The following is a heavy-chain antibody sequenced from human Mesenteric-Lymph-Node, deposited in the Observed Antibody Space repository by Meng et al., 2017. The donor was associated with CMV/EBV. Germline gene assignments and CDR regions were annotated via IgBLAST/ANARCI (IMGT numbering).Heavy chain of an antibody. CDR2: INHSGST. V-gene: IGHV4-34*01. J-gene: IGHJ4*02. Sequence: QVHQWGDGPLKSSETLAGRGVAYGGSVSGYYWDWIRQSPEKGLEWIGEINHSGSTTYNPSFTSRIIISVDTSMNQISLNMSSVTAADTAVYYCARGSSYDILTGYFDYWGQGALVTVSS. D-gene: IGHD3-9*01. CDR3: ARGSSYDILTGYFDY. CDR1: GGSVSGYY.